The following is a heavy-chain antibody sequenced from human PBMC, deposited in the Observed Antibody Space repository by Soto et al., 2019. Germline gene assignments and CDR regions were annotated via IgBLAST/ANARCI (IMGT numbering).Heavy chain of an antibody. D-gene: IGHD2-15*01. CDR1: GGSVSSGAYY. V-gene: IGHV3-21*01. J-gene: IGHJ6*02. Sequence: ETLSLTCTVSGGSVSSGAYYWTWVRQAPGKGLEWVSAIRGFSPYTFYADSVKGRFTISRDNARNSLYLQMNSLRAEDTAVYYCARDRGYDAHDYYYNAMDVWGQGTMVTVSS. CDR3: ARDRGYDAHDYYYNAMDV. CDR2: IRGFSPYT.